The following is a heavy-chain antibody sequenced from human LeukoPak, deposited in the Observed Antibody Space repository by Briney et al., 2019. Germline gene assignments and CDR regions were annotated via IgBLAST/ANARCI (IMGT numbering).Heavy chain of an antibody. CDR1: GGSISPYY. V-gene: IGHV4-39*01. D-gene: IGHD1-26*01. CDR3: ARHGGNYPGDYFDY. Sequence: SETLSLTCTVSGGSISPYYWGWIRQPPGKGLEWIGSIYYSGSTYNNPSLKSRVTISVDTSKNQFSLKLSSVTAADTAVYYCARHGGNYPGDYFDYWGQGTLVTVSS. J-gene: IGHJ4*02. CDR2: IYYSGST.